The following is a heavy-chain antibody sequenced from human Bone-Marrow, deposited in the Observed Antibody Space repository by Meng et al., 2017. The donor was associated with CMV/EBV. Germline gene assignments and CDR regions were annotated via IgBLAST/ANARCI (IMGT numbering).Heavy chain of an antibody. CDR1: GGSFSGNY. CDR2: INHSGST. J-gene: IGHJ4*02. V-gene: IGHV4-34*01. D-gene: IGHD3-10*01. Sequence: GSLRLSCAVYGGSFSGNYWSWIRQPPGKGLEWIGEINHSGSTNYNPSLKSRVTISVDTSKNQFSLKVSSVTAADTAVYYCSRRLPHYGSGSQSLDYCGQGTLVTVSS. CDR3: SRRLPHYGSGSQSLDY.